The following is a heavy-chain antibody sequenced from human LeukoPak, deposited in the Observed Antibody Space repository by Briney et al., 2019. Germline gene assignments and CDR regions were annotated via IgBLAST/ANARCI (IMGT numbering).Heavy chain of an antibody. J-gene: IGHJ4*02. D-gene: IGHD2-2*01. V-gene: IGHV1-2*02. Sequence: GASVKVSCKASGYTFTGYYIHWVRQAPGQGLEWMGWINPNSGGTSFAQNFQGRVTMTRDTSISTAYTELSRLRSDDTAVYYCARRRIDCSTTNCYVDYWGQGTLVTVSS. CDR3: ARRRIDCSTTNCYVDY. CDR1: GYTFTGYY. CDR2: INPNSGGT.